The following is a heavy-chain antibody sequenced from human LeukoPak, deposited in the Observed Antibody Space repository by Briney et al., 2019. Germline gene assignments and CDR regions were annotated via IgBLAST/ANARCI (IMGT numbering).Heavy chain of an antibody. Sequence: SETLSLTCTVSGASITNSYWSWIRQPPGKGLEWIGYISDSGSTNYNASLKGRVTISIHSSPNQFSLELGSVTAADTAIYYCARAVTGGDRSRFYTGGWYYFDNWGQGTLVTVSS. V-gene: IGHV4-59*08. D-gene: IGHD2-8*02. CDR1: GASITNSY. CDR3: ARAVTGGDRSRFYTGGWYYFDN. CDR2: ISDSGST. J-gene: IGHJ4*02.